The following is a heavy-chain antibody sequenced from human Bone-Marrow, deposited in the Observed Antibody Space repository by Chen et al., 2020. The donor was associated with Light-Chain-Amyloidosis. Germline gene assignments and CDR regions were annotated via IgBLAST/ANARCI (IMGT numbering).Heavy chain of an antibody. Sequence: RLQMQESGPGLVKPSETLSLSCTVSGDSTRSSLYYWHWIRQSTGRGLEWIGSISRTGATSYNPSLGSRVTISLDTSKNSYSVDVTSVTAADTAVYYCARGPSEVNWGVVQSASVFNFWGQGTMLTVS. CDR3: ARGPSEVNWGVVQSASVFNF. D-gene: IGHD7-27*01. J-gene: IGHJ3*01. V-gene: IGHV4-39*06. CDR1: GDSTRSSLYY. CDR2: ISRTGAT.